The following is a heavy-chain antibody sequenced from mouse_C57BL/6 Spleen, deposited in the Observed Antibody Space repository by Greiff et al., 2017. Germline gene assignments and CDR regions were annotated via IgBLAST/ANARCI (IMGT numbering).Heavy chain of an antibody. Sequence: VQLQQSGAELVRPGTSVQVSCKASGYAFTNYLIEWVKQRPGKGLEWIGVISPGSGGTNYNAKFKGQATLTADESSSTAYMQLSRLTSEDSAVYFCARSGLGGEYFDFWGTGTTVTVSS. V-gene: IGHV1-54*01. CDR1: GYAFTNYL. D-gene: IGHD4-1*01. J-gene: IGHJ1*03. CDR3: ARSGLGGEYFDF. CDR2: ISPGSGGT.